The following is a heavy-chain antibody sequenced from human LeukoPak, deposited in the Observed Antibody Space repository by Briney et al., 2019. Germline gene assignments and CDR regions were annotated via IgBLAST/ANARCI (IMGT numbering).Heavy chain of an antibody. D-gene: IGHD2-15*01. CDR2: INTDGAWI. CDR3: AKSTAGCSGGNCYSALDS. V-gene: IGHV3-23*01. J-gene: IGHJ4*02. Sequence: PGGSLRLSCAASGFSLRSYVMSWVRLAPGKGPQWVSGINTDGAWIYYVDSVKGRFTISRDNSENTLYLQMDSLRVEDTALYYCAKSTAGCSGGNCYSALDSWGQGTPVTVSS. CDR1: GFSLRSYV.